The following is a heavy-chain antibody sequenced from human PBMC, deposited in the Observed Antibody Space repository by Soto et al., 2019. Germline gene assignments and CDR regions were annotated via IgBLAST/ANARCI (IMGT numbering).Heavy chain of an antibody. Sequence: ASVKVSCKASGYTFTGYYMHWVRQAPGQGLEWMGWINPNSGGTNYAQKFQGWVTMTRDTSISTAYMELSRLRSDDTAVYYCARDPRGYSGYEEGEREGYYFDYWGQGTLVTVSS. CDR1: GYTFTGYY. J-gene: IGHJ4*02. CDR3: ARDPRGYSGYEEGEREGYYFDY. D-gene: IGHD5-12*01. CDR2: INPNSGGT. V-gene: IGHV1-2*04.